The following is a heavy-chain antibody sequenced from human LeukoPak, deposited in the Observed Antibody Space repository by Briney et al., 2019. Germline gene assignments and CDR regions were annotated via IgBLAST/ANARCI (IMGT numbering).Heavy chain of an antibody. CDR3: ARQGVQPSYYDSSGTGLYFDY. CDR1: GGTFSSYA. D-gene: IGHD3-22*01. V-gene: IGHV1-69*05. CDR2: IIPIFGTA. Sequence: SVKVSCKASGGTFSSYAISWVRQAPGQGLGWMGRIIPIFGTANYAQKFQGRVTITTDESTSTAYMELSSLRSEDTAVYYCARQGVQPSYYDSSGTGLYFDYWGQGTLVTVSS. J-gene: IGHJ4*02.